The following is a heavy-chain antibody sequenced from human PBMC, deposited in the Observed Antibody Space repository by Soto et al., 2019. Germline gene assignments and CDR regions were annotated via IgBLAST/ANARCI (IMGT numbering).Heavy chain of an antibody. V-gene: IGHV3-48*01. Sequence: GGSLRLSCAASGSTFSSYSMNWVRQAPGKGLEWVSYISSSSSTIYYADSVKGRFTISRDNAKNSLYLQMNSLRAEDTAVYYCAREYCSSTSCLNWFDPWGQGTLVTVSS. D-gene: IGHD2-2*01. CDR1: GSTFSSYS. CDR2: ISSSSSTI. CDR3: AREYCSSTSCLNWFDP. J-gene: IGHJ5*02.